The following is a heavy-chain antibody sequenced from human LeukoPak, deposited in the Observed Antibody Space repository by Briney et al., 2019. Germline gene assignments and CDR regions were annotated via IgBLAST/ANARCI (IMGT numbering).Heavy chain of an antibody. Sequence: ASVKVSCKASGYTFTDYYIHWVRQAPEQGLEWMGWINPNSGVTNYAQKFQGRVTMTRDTSISTAYMDLSRLRSDDTAVYYCARVSCSSTSCYDYWGQGALVTVSS. D-gene: IGHD2-2*01. CDR2: INPNSGVT. J-gene: IGHJ4*02. CDR3: ARVSCSSTSCYDY. V-gene: IGHV1-2*02. CDR1: GYTFTDYY.